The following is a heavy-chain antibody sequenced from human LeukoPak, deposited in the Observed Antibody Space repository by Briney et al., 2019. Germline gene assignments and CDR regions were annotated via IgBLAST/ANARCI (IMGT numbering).Heavy chain of an antibody. V-gene: IGHV5-51*01. D-gene: IGHD3-10*01. J-gene: IGHJ5*02. CDR2: IYPGDSDT. Sequence: GESLKISCKGSGYSLPSYWIAWVRQMPGKGLEWMGIIYPGDSDTRYSPSFQGQVTISADKSISTAYLQWSSLKASDTAMYYCASGRYFNWFDPWGQGTLVTVSS. CDR1: GYSLPSYW. CDR3: ASGRYFNWFDP.